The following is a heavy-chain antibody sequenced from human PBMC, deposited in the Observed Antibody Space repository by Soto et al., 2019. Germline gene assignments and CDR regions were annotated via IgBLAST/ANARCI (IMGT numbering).Heavy chain of an antibody. CDR3: AHSYEYCSGGSCSWFDP. D-gene: IGHD2-15*01. V-gene: IGHV2-5*01. J-gene: IGHJ5*02. CDR1: GFSLSTSGVG. Sequence: IFSKESGPTLVKPTQTLTLTCPFSGFSLSTSGVGVGWIRQPPGKALEWLALIYWNDDKRYSPSLKSRLTITKDTSKNQVVLTMTNMDPVDTATYYCAHSYEYCSGGSCSWFDPWGQGTLVTVSS. CDR2: IYWNDDK.